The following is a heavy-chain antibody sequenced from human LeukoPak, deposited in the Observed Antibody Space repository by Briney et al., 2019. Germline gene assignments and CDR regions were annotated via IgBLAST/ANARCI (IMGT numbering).Heavy chain of an antibody. J-gene: IGHJ4*02. D-gene: IGHD3-22*01. V-gene: IGHV1-2*06. CDR1: GYTFTGYY. CDR3: ASGPVHYYDSSGYYYYFDY. CDR2: INPNSGGT. Sequence: ASVKVSCKASGYTFTGYYMHWVRQAPGQGLEWMGRINPNSGGTNYAQKFQGRVTMTRDTSISTAYMELSRLRSDDTAVYYCASGPVHYYDSSGYYYYFDYWGQGTLVTVSS.